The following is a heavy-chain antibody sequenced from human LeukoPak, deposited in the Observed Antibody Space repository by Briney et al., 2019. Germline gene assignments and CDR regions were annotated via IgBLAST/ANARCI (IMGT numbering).Heavy chain of an antibody. CDR2: IRYDGSNK. D-gene: IGHD3-3*01. Sequence: PGGSLRLSCAASRFTFSSYGMHCVRQAPGKGLEWVAFIRYDGSNKYYADSVKGRFTISRDNSKNTLYLQMNSLRAEDTAVYYCAKPYDDFWSGYSSGIDPWGQGTLVTVSS. V-gene: IGHV3-30*02. J-gene: IGHJ5*02. CDR1: RFTFSSYG. CDR3: AKPYDDFWSGYSSGIDP.